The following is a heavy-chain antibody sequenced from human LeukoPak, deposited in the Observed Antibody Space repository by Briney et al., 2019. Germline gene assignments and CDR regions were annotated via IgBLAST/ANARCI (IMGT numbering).Heavy chain of an antibody. V-gene: IGHV3-11*01. CDR1: GFTFSDYY. D-gene: IGHD6-13*01. J-gene: IGHJ5*02. Sequence: PGGSLRLSCAASGFTFSDYYMIWIRRAPGKGLEWVSYISRSGSPIYYADSVKGRFTISRDNAKNSLYLQMNSLRADDTAVYYCARGHYDSTWYYTSWGQGTLVTVSS. CDR3: ARGHYDSTWYYTS. CDR2: ISRSGSPI.